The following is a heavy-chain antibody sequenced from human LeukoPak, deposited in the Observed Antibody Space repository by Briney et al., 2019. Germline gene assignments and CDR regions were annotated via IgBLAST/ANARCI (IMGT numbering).Heavy chain of an antibody. CDR1: GFDFSNYG. V-gene: IGHV3-30*02. J-gene: IGHJ4*02. CDR2: IKYDGINK. CDR3: VKSTSSQTAEDF. Sequence: VGSLRLSCAASGFDFSNYGMHWARQAPGKGLEWVTFIKYDGINKYYGDSVRGRFTISRDNSKNTLYLQMHSLRVEDTAMYYCVKSTSSQTAEDFWGQGTLVTVSS. D-gene: IGHD2-2*01.